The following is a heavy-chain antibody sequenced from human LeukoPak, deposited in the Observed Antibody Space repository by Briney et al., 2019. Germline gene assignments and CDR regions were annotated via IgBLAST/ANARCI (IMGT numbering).Heavy chain of an antibody. Sequence: GGSLRLSCAASGFTFSSYGMHWVRQAPGKGLEWVAFIRYDGSNKYYADSVKGRFTISRDNSKNTLYLQMNSLRAEDTAVYYCAGSGWYYYYYYYYMDVWGKGTTVTVSS. CDR3: AGSGWYYYYYYYYMDV. J-gene: IGHJ6*03. CDR2: IRYDGSNK. D-gene: IGHD6-19*01. CDR1: GFTFSSYG. V-gene: IGHV3-30*02.